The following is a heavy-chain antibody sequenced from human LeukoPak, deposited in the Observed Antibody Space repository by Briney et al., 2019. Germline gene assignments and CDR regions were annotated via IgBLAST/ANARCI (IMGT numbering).Heavy chain of an antibody. CDR2: IYTSGST. J-gene: IGHJ4*02. Sequence: PSETLSLTCAVYGGSFSGYYWSWIRQPAGKGLEWIGRIYTSGSTNYNPSLKSRVTISVDTSKNQFSLKLSSVTAADTAVYYCARSPGNLVATMPFDYWGQGTLVTVSS. CDR3: ARSPGNLVATMPFDY. V-gene: IGHV4-59*10. CDR1: GGSFSGYY. D-gene: IGHD5-12*01.